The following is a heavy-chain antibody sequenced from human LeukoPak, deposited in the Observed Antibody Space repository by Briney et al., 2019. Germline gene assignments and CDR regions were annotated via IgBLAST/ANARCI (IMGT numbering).Heavy chain of an antibody. CDR2: ISMSNFYI. CDR1: GFSFSSYS. D-gene: IGHD2-21*02. J-gene: IGHJ3*02. CDR3: AKGGDYTAFDI. V-gene: IGHV3-21*04. Sequence: GGSLRLSCVASGFSFSSYSMNWVRQAPGKGLEWVSSISMSNFYIYYADSVKGRFTISRDNAKNSLYLQMNSLRAEDTAVYYCAKGGDYTAFDIWGQGTMVTVSS.